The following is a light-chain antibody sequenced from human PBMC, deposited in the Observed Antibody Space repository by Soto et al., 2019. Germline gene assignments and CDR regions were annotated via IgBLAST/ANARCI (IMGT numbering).Light chain of an antibody. CDR2: GAS. J-gene: IGKJ4*01. CDR1: QSVSSSY. Sequence: EIVLTQSPGTLSLSPGERATLSCRASQSVSSSYLAWYQQKPGQAPRLLIYGASSRATGIPDRFSGSGYGTDFTLTISRLEPEDFAVYYCQQYGGSHLTFGGGTKVDIK. CDR3: QQYGGSHLT. V-gene: IGKV3-20*01.